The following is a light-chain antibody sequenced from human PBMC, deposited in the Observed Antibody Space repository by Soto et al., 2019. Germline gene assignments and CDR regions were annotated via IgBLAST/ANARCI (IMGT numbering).Light chain of an antibody. J-gene: IGKJ1*01. Sequence: EIVMRQSPATLSVSPGERATLSCRASQSVSSDLAWYQQKPGQAPRLLIYGASTRATGIPARFSGSGSGTEFTLTISSLQPDDFATYYCQQYNSYSRTFGQVTKVEIK. CDR1: QSVSSD. V-gene: IGKV3-15*01. CDR2: GAS. CDR3: QQYNSYSRT.